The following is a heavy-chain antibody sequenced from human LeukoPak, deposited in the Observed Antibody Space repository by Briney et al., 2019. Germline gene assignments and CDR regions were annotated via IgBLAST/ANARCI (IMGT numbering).Heavy chain of an antibody. CDR2: ISSSGSTI. Sequence: GGSLRLSCAASGFTFSSYEMNWVRQAPGKGLEWVSYISSSGSTIYYADSVKGRFTISRDNAKNSLYLQMNSLRAEDTAVYYCARGRFRDLRRSTTFYYWGQGTLVTVSS. J-gene: IGHJ4*02. CDR3: ARGRFRDLRRSTTFYY. V-gene: IGHV3-48*03. CDR1: GFTFSSYE. D-gene: IGHD2-2*01.